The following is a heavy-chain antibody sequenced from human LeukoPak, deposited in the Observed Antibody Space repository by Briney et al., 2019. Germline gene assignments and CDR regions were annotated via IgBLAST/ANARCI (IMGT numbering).Heavy chain of an antibody. CDR2: IYYSGST. Sequence: SETLSLTCTVSGGSISGSYWSWIRQPPGKGLEYIGYIYYSGSTNYNPSLRSRVTMSVDTSKNQFSLKMSSVTTADTAVYYCARDKYSGQLVFDYWGQGSLVVVSS. D-gene: IGHD6-6*01. V-gene: IGHV4-59*01. J-gene: IGHJ4*02. CDR1: GGSISGSY. CDR3: ARDKYSGQLVFDY.